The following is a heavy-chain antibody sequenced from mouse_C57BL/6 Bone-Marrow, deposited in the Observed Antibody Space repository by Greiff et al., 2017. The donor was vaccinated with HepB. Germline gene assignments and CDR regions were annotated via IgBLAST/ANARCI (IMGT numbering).Heavy chain of an antibody. CDR1: GYTFTSYW. Sequence: QVQLQQPGAELVKPGASVKLSCKASGYTFTSYWMHWVKQRPGQGLEWIGMIHPNSGSTKYNEKFKSKATLTVDKPSSTAYMQLSSLTSEDSAVYYCARNDDGYTWFAYWGQGTLVTVSA. CDR3: ARNDDGYTWFAY. D-gene: IGHD2-3*01. J-gene: IGHJ3*01. CDR2: IHPNSGST. V-gene: IGHV1-64*01.